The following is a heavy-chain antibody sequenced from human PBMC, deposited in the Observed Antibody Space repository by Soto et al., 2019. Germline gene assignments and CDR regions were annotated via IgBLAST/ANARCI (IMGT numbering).Heavy chain of an antibody. V-gene: IGHV3-74*01. CDR1: GFTFSSYW. CDR3: ARLPNKSPQN. Sequence: EVQLVESGGGLVQPGGSLRLSCAASGFTFSSYWMHWVRQARGKGLVWVSSISTDASSTSYADPVKGRFTISRDNAKNTLFLQMNSVRAEDTAVYYCARLPNKSPQNWGQGTLVIVSP. J-gene: IGHJ1*01. CDR2: ISTDASST.